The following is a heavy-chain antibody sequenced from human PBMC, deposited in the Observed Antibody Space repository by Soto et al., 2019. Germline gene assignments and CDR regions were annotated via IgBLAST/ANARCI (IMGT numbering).Heavy chain of an antibody. CDR1: GYTFTDYY. V-gene: IGHV1-46*01. CDR3: ARRRDLNWFDS. CDR2: INPNAGGT. J-gene: IGHJ5*01. Sequence: EASVKVSCKASGYTFTDYYMHWVRQAPGQGLEWMGEINPNAGGTTYAQKFQGRVTMTRDTSTSTVYMELSSLRSEDTAVYYCARRRDLNWFDSWGQGSLVTVS.